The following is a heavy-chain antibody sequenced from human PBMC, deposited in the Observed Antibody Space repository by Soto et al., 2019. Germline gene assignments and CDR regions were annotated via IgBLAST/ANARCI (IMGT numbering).Heavy chain of an antibody. CDR2: LSGSGGTT. CDR3: AKGASGSYVNDAFDI. Sequence: PGGSLRLSCAASGFTFSSYAMSWVRQAPGKGLEWVSALSGSGGTTYYADSVKGWFTISRDNSKNTLYLQMNSLRAEDTAVYYCAKGASGSYVNDAFDIWGQGTMVTVSS. D-gene: IGHD1-26*01. V-gene: IGHV3-23*01. J-gene: IGHJ3*02. CDR1: GFTFSSYA.